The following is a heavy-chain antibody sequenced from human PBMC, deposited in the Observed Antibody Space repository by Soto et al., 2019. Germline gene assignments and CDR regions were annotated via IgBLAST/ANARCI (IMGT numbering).Heavy chain of an antibody. CDR2: IIPIFGTA. D-gene: IGHD6-19*01. J-gene: IGHJ4*02. CDR3: ASGTGYSSGWPTYYFDH. V-gene: IGHV1-69*13. CDR1: GGTFSSYA. Sequence: SVKVSCKASGGTFSSYAISWVRQAPGQGLEWMGGIIPIFGTANYAQKFQGRVTITADESTSTAYMELSSLRSEDTAVYYCASGTGYSSGWPTYYFDHWGQGTLVTVSS.